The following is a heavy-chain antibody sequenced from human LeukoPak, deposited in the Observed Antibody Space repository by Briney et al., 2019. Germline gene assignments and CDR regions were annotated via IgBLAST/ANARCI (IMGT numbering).Heavy chain of an antibody. CDR2: INPNSGGT. J-gene: IGHJ5*02. CDR3: ARGRLPYYYDSSGYYLNLNWFDP. V-gene: IGHV1-2*02. CDR1: GYTFTGYY. Sequence: GASVKVSCKASGYTFTGYYMHWVRQAPGQGLEWMGWINPNSGGTNYAQKFQGRVTMTRDTSISTAYMELSRLRSDDTAVYYCARGRLPYYYDSSGYYLNLNWFDPWGQGTMVTVSS. D-gene: IGHD3-22*01.